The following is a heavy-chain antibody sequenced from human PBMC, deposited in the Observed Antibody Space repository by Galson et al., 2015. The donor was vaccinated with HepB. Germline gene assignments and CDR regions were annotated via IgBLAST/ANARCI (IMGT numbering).Heavy chain of an antibody. CDR2: IIPIFGTA. V-gene: IGHV1-69*13. J-gene: IGHJ6*02. D-gene: IGHD2-2*01. CDR1: GGTFSSYA. Sequence: SVKVSCKASGGTFSSYAISWVRQAPGQGLEWMGGIIPIFGTANYAQKFQGRVTITADESTSTAYMELSSLRSEDTAVYYCASGVVPAAIGGDYYGMDVWGQGTTVTVSS. CDR3: ASGVVPAAIGGDYYGMDV.